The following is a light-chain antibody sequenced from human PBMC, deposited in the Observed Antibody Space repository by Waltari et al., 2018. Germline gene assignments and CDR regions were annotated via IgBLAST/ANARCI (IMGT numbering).Light chain of an antibody. CDR2: DAS. J-gene: IGLJ3*02. Sequence: QSALTQPASVSGSPGQSITISCTGTSSDVGFYNYVSWYQQHPGKAPKLLIYDASERPPGVSKRLPGSKSDNTASLTISGLQADDEADYHGNSYTRSNSWVCGGGTKLTVL. CDR3: NSYTRSNSWV. CDR1: SSDVGFYNY. V-gene: IGLV2-14*03.